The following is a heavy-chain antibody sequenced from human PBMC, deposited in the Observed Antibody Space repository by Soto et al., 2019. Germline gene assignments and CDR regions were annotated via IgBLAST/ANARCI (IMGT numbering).Heavy chain of an antibody. CDR1: GGSISSGGYS. CDR2: IYHSGST. CDR3: ARAPHYYDSSGYFDY. Sequence: TSETLSLTCAVSGGSISSGGYSWSWVRQPPGKGLEWIGYIYHSGSTYYNPSLKSRVTISVDRSKNQFSLKLSSVTAADTAVYYCARAPHYYDSSGYFDYWGQGTLVTVSS. J-gene: IGHJ4*02. D-gene: IGHD3-22*01. V-gene: IGHV4-30-2*01.